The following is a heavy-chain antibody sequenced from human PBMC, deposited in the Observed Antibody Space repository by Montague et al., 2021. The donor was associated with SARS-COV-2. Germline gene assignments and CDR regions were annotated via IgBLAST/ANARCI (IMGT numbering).Heavy chain of an antibody. V-gene: IGHV4-59*01. CDR2: IYYSGST. D-gene: IGHD3-3*01. CDR1: GGSISSYY. J-gene: IGHJ6*03. Sequence: SETLSLTCTVSGGSISSYYWSWIRQPPGKGLEWIGYIYYSGSTNYNPSLKSRVTISVDTSKTQFSLKLSSVTAADTAVYYCAGTYYDFWSGFIHYYYMDVWGQGTTVTVSS. CDR3: AGTYYDFWSGFIHYYYMDV.